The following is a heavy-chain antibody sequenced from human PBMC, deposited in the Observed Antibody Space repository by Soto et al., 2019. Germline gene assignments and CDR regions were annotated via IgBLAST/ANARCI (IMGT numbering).Heavy chain of an antibody. J-gene: IGHJ6*02. CDR2: ISGSGDST. Sequence: GGSLILSCAASGFTFSSYAMSWVRQAPGKGLEWVLVISGSGDSTYYADSVRGRFTISRDNSKNTLYLQMNSLRAEDTAVYYCAKDRDGAAAGPTKFYGMDVWGQGTTVTVSS. CDR3: AKDRDGAAAGPTKFYGMDV. D-gene: IGHD6-13*01. V-gene: IGHV3-23*01. CDR1: GFTFSSYA.